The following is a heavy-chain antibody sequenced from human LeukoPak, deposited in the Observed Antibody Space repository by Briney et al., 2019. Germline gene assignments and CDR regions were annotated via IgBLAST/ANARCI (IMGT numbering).Heavy chain of an antibody. CDR1: GFTLSSYA. J-gene: IGHJ5*02. V-gene: IGHV3-23*01. CDR3: AKDRQQLVGWFDP. D-gene: IGHD6-13*01. CDR2: ISGSGGST. Sequence: GGSLRLSCAASGFTLSSYAMSWVGQAPGKGLEWVSAISGSGGSTYYADSVKGRFTISRDNSKNTLYLQMNSLRAEDTAVYYCAKDRQQLVGWFDPWGQGTLVTVSS.